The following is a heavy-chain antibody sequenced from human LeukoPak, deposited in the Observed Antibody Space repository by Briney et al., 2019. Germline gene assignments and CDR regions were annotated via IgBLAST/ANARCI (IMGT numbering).Heavy chain of an antibody. CDR1: GGTFSSYA. D-gene: IGHD4-17*01. CDR2: IIPIFGTA. J-gene: IGHJ4*02. Sequence: SVKVSCKASGGTFSSYAISWVRQAPGQGLEWMGGIIPIFGTANYAQKFQGRVTITADESTSTAYMELSSLRSEDTAVYYCARVGVYDYGDYNFDYWGQGTLVTVSS. CDR3: ARVGVYDYGDYNFDY. V-gene: IGHV1-69*01.